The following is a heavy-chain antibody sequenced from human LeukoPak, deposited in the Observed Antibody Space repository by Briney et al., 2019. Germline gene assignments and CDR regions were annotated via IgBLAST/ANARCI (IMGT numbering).Heavy chain of an antibody. J-gene: IGHJ4*02. Sequence: PGGSLRLFCAASGFTFSSYAMHWVRQAPGKGLEWVAVISYDGSNKYYADSVKGRFTISRDNSKNTLYLQMNSLRAEDTAVYYCARDSRPANYYDFWSGYYTYFDYWGQGTLVTVSS. V-gene: IGHV3-30-3*01. CDR1: GFTFSSYA. CDR2: ISYDGSNK. CDR3: ARDSRPANYYDFWSGYYTYFDY. D-gene: IGHD3-3*01.